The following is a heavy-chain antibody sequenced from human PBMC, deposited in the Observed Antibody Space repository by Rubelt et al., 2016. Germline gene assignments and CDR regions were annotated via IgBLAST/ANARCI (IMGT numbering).Heavy chain of an antibody. J-gene: IGHJ4*02. Sequence: SSYGMYWVRQAPGKGPEWAAIIWYDGRNKYYADSVKGRFTISRDNSKNTLYLQMNSLRAEDTAVNYCARGPGYWGQGTLVTVSS. V-gene: IGHV3-33*01. CDR1: SSYG. CDR2: IWYDGRNK. CDR3: ARGPGY.